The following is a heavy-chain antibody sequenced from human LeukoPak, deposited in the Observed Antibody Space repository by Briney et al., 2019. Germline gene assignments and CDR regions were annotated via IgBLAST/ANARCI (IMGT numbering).Heavy chain of an antibody. V-gene: IGHV1-8*02. CDR2: MNPNSGNT. D-gene: IGHD1-26*01. J-gene: IGHJ4*02. Sequence: ASVKVSCKASGYTFTSYAISWVRQAPGQGLEWMGWMNPNSGNTGYAQKFQGRVTMTRNTSISTAYMELSSLRSEDTAMYYCEAVGATISAFDYWGQGTLVTVSS. CDR1: GYTFTSYA. CDR3: EAVGATISAFDY.